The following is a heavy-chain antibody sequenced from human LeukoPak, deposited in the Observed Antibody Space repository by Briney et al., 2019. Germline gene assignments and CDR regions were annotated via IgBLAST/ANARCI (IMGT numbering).Heavy chain of an antibody. D-gene: IGHD6-13*01. CDR3: ARDHRTAAAGTLGY. CDR2: IWYDGSNK. CDR1: GFTFSSYG. V-gene: IGHV3-33*01. Sequence: GGSLRLSCAASGFTFSSYGMHWVRQAPGKGLEWVAVIWYDGSNKYYADSVKGRFTISRDNSKNTLYLQMNSLRAEDTAVYYCARDHRTAAAGTLGYWGQGTLVTVSS. J-gene: IGHJ4*02.